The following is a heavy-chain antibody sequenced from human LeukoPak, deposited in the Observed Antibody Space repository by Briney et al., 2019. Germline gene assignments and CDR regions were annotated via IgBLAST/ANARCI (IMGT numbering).Heavy chain of an antibody. CDR2: IYFGGRT. D-gene: IGHD2-8*02. CDR3: ARLGFRTGDNSLADY. J-gene: IGHJ4*02. Sequence: PSETLSLTCTVSGGSVSSSHYYWNWNRQPPGKGLEWIGQIYFGGRTDYNPSLKSRVTISVDTSKNQFSLRLSSVTAADTAMYYCARLGFRTGDNSLADYWGRGTQVTVSS. CDR1: GGSVSSSHYY. V-gene: IGHV4-61*01.